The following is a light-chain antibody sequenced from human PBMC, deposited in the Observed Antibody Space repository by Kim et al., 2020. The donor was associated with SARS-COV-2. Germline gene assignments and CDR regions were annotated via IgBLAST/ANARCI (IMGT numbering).Light chain of an antibody. Sequence: LPCTLRRGINVNSYRIYWYQQKPGSPPQYLLGYQSDSDKQQGSGVPSRFSGSKDASANAGILLMSGLQSEDEDDYYCMIWHSSAYVFGTGTQLTVL. CDR2: YQSDSDK. J-gene: IGLJ1*01. V-gene: IGLV5-45*01. CDR3: MIWHSSAYV. CDR1: RGINVNSYR.